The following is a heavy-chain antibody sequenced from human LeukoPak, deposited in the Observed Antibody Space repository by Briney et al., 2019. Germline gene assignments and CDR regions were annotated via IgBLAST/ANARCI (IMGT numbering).Heavy chain of an antibody. CDR1: GFTFSSYA. Sequence: GGSLRLSCAASGFTFSSYAMSWVRQAPGKGLEWVSAISGSGGSTYYADSGKGRFTISRDNSKNTLYLQMNSMRAEDTAVYYCAKFRFLPEYSSSGGAFDIWGQGTMVTVSS. CDR2: ISGSGGST. CDR3: AKFRFLPEYSSSGGAFDI. J-gene: IGHJ3*02. V-gene: IGHV3-23*01. D-gene: IGHD6-6*01.